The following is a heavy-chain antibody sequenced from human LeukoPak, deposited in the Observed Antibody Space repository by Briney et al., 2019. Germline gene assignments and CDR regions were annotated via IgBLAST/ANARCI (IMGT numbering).Heavy chain of an antibody. V-gene: IGHV1-18*01. CDR3: ATEVKYGTDY. Sequence: GASVKVSCKASGYTFTSYGISWVRQAPGQGLEWMGWISAYNGNTNYAQKFQGRVTMTEDTSTDTAYMELSSLRSEDTAVYYCATEVKYGTDYWGQGTLVTVSS. J-gene: IGHJ4*02. CDR2: ISAYNGNT. CDR1: GYTFTSYG. D-gene: IGHD4-17*01.